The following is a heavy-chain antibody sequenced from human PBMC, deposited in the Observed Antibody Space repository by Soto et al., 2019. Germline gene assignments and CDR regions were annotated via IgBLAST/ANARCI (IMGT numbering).Heavy chain of an antibody. J-gene: IGHJ4*02. Sequence: SETLSLTCTVSGGSISSGDYYWSWIRQPPGKGLEWIGYIYYSGSTYYNPSLKSRVTISVDTSKNQFSLKLSSVTAADTAVYYCARGALVPAAEIDYWGQGTLVTVSS. CDR3: ARGALVPAAEIDY. CDR2: IYYSGST. V-gene: IGHV4-30-4*01. CDR1: GGSISSGDYY. D-gene: IGHD2-2*01.